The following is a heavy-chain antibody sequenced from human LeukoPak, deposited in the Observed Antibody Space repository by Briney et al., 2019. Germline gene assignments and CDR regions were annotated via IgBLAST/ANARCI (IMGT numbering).Heavy chain of an antibody. Sequence: GGSLRLSCAASGFTFSSYAMHWVRQAPGKGLEYVSAISSNGGSTYYANPVKGRFTISRDDSKNTLYLQMNSLKTEDTAVYYCTTGYYYDSSGYYVVPFDYWGQGTLVTVSS. CDR3: TTGYYYDSSGYYVVPFDY. D-gene: IGHD3-22*01. V-gene: IGHV3-64*01. CDR1: GFTFSSYA. CDR2: ISSNGGST. J-gene: IGHJ4*02.